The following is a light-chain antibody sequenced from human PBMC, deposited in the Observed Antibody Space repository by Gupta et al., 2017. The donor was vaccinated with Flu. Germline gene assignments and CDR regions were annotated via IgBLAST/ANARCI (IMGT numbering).Light chain of an antibody. CDR3: QQRSNWQS. V-gene: IGKV3-11*01. Sequence: TLSLSPGERATLSCRASQSVSSYLAWYQQKPGQAPRLLIYDASNRATGIPARFSGSGSGTDFTLTISSLEPEDFAVYYCQQRSNWQSFGQGTKLEIK. CDR2: DAS. CDR1: QSVSSY. J-gene: IGKJ2*03.